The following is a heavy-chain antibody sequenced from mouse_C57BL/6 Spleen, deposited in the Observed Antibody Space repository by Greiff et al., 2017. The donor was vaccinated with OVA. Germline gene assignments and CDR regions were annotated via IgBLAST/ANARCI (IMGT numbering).Heavy chain of an antibody. V-gene: IGHV1-82*01. CDR3: APNWDYFDY. CDR1: GYAFRSSW. J-gene: IGHJ2*01. D-gene: IGHD4-1*01. Sequence: QVQLKQSGPELVKPGASVKISCKASGYAFRSSWMNWVKQRPGKGLEWIGRIYPGDGDTNYNGKFKGKATLTADKSSSTAYMQLSSLTSEDSAVYFCAPNWDYFDYWGQGTTLTVSS. CDR2: IYPGDGDT.